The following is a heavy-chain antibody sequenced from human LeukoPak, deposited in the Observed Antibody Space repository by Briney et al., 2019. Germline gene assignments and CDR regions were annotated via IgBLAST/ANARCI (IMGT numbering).Heavy chain of an antibody. J-gene: IGHJ6*03. V-gene: IGHV1-2*02. CDR3: ARESWEYQLLARYYYMDV. D-gene: IGHD2-2*01. Sequence: GASVKVSCKASGYTFTGYYMHWVRQAPGQGLEWMGWINPNSGGTNYAQKFQGRVTMTRDTSISTAYMELSRLRSDDTAVYYCARESWEYQLLARYYYMDVWGKGTTVTISS. CDR1: GYTFTGYY. CDR2: INPNSGGT.